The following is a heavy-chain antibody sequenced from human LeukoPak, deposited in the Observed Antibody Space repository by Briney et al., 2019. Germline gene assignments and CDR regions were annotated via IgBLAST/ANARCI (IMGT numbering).Heavy chain of an antibody. CDR2: ISSGGRYL. D-gene: IGHD6-19*01. J-gene: IGHJ4*02. CDR1: GFSFSSYS. Sequence: GGFLRLSCAASGFSFSSYSMNWVRQAPGKGLEWVSSISSGGRYLYYADSVKGRFTISRDNAKNSLYLQMNSLRAEDTAVYYCARDVRDEYSSGWYPIAYWGQGTLVTVSS. CDR3: ARDVRDEYSSGWYPIAY. V-gene: IGHV3-21*01.